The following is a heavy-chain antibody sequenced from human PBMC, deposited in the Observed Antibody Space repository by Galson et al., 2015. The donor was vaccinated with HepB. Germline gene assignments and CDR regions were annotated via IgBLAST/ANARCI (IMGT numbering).Heavy chain of an antibody. V-gene: IGHV3-23*01. D-gene: IGHD3-22*01. CDR1: GFTFSSYA. CDR2: ISGSGGST. J-gene: IGHJ3*02. Sequence: SLRLSCAASGFTFSSYAMSWVRQAPGKGLEWVSAISGSGGSTYYADSVKGRFTISRDNSKNTLYLQMNGLRAEDTAVYYCAKVGSGSGYFPDAFEIWGQGTMVTVSS. CDR3: AKVGSGSGYFPDAFEI.